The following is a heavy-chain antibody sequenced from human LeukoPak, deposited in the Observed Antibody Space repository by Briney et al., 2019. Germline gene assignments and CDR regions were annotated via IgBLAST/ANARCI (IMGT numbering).Heavy chain of an antibody. V-gene: IGHV3-7*03. J-gene: IGHJ4*02. Sequence: GGSLRLSCAASGFSFSSYWMSWVRQAPGKGLEWVANIKLDGSEKYYVDSVKGRFTISRDNAKNSLYLQMNSLRAEDTALYYCARAHSVDTAMALGYWGQGTLVTVSS. CDR1: GFSFSSYW. CDR2: IKLDGSEK. D-gene: IGHD5-18*01. CDR3: ARAHSVDTAMALGY.